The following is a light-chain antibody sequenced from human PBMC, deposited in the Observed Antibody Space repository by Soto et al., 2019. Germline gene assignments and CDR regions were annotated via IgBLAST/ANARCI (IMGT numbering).Light chain of an antibody. V-gene: IGLV8-61*01. J-gene: IGLJ3*02. Sequence: QTVVTQEPSFSVSPGTTVTLTCGLSSGSVSTSHYPNWYRQTPGQAPRPLIYFTSIRSSGVPGRFSGSILGNKAALTITGAQADVESDYYCVLYMGSGYWVFGGGTKLTVL. CDR1: SGSVSTSHY. CDR3: VLYMGSGYWV. CDR2: FTS.